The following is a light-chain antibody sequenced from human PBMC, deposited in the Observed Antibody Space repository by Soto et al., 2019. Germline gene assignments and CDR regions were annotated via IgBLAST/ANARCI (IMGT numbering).Light chain of an antibody. CDR2: GGS. CDR3: QDYGTSHPWT. J-gene: IGKJ1*01. CDR1: QNIRGNE. Sequence: EVVLTQSPGALSLSPGEGVTLSCRASQNIRGNELAWYRQKRGQAPRLLMYGGSTRADGIPDRFSGRGTGPNFTLPISRLEPEDSAVYYCQDYGTSHPWTFGQGTKLEIK. V-gene: IGKV3-20*01.